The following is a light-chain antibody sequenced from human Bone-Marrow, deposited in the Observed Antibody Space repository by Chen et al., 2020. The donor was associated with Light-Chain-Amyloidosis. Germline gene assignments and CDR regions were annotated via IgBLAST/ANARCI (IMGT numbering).Light chain of an antibody. Sequence: SYVLNPPSSVSVAPGQTAPISCGGNNIGSTSVHWYQQTPGQAPLLVVYDDSDRPSGIPERLSGSNSGNTATLTISRVEAGDEADYYCQVWDRSSDRPVFGGGTKLTVL. J-gene: IGLJ3*02. CDR2: DDS. CDR3: QVWDRSSDRPV. V-gene: IGLV3-21*02. CDR1: NIGSTS.